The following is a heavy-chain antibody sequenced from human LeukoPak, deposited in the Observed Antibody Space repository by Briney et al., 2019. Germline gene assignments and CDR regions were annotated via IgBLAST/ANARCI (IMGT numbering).Heavy chain of an antibody. CDR2: ISGSLTST. V-gene: IGHV3-23*01. CDR1: GFTFSSYV. Sequence: GGSLRLSCAASGFTFSSYVMSWVRQAPGKGLEWVSAISGSLTSTYYADSVKGRFTISRDNSKNTLYLQMNSLRAEDTAVYYCAKPHIAATDYDYYYMTVWGKGTTVTVSS. J-gene: IGHJ6*03. CDR3: AKPHIAATDYDYYYMTV. D-gene: IGHD6-13*01.